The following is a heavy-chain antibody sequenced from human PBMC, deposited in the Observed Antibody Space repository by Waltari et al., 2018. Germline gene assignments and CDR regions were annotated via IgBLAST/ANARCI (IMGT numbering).Heavy chain of an antibody. CDR3: ARELAYCSGGSCYSGYFQH. CDR1: GGTFSSYA. J-gene: IGHJ1*01. V-gene: IGHV1-69*14. CDR2: IIPIFGTA. D-gene: IGHD2-15*01. Sequence: QVQLVQSGAEVKKPGSSVKVSCKASGGTFSSYAISWVRQAPGHGLEWMGGIIPIFGTANYAQKFQGRVTITADKSTSTAYMELSSLRSEDTAVYYCARELAYCSGGSCYSGYFQHWGQGTLVTVSS.